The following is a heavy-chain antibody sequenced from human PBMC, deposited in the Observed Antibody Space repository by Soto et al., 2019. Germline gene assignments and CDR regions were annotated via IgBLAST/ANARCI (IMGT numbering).Heavy chain of an antibody. V-gene: IGHV1-18*01. CDR2: ISTYNGDT. CDR1: GYTFTTSG. CDR3: ARQGSWPYYYYGLDV. D-gene: IGHD1-26*01. Sequence: QVQLVQSGPEVRKPGASVKVSCEASGYTFTTSGISSVRQVPGQGLEWMGWISTYNGDTNSAQNFQGRVLMTADTSTGTAYMELMSLKSDDTAVYYCARQGSWPYYYYGLDVWGQGTTVTVSS. J-gene: IGHJ6*02.